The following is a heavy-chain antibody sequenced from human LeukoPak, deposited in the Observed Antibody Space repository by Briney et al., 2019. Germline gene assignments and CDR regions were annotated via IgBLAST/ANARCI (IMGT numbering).Heavy chain of an antibody. CDR3: ATTEKNRYYINL. CDR2: ISSSGSTI. V-gene: IGHV3-11*01. D-gene: IGHD2-21*01. Sequence: GGSLRLSCAASGFTFSDYYMSWIRQAPGKGLEWVSYISSSGSTIYYADSVKGRFTISRDNAKNSLYLQMNSLRAEDTAVYFCATTEKNRYYINLWGPGTTVIVSS. J-gene: IGHJ6*01. CDR1: GFTFSDYY.